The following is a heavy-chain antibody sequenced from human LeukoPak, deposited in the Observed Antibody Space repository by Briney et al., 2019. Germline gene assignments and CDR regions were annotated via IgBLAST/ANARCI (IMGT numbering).Heavy chain of an antibody. CDR2: ISSSSSTI. J-gene: IGHJ4*02. V-gene: IGHV3-48*01. Sequence: GGSLRLSCAASGYTFSSNSMNWVRQAPGKGLEWVSYISSSSSTIYYADSVKGRFTISRDNSKNTLYLQMNSLRAEDTAVYYCAKGADPVVIALINYWGQGTLVTVSS. D-gene: IGHD2-21*01. CDR1: GYTFSSNS. CDR3: AKGADPVVIALINY.